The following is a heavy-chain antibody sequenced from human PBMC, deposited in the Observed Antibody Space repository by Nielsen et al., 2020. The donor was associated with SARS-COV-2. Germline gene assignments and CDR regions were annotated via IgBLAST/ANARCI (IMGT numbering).Heavy chain of an antibody. Sequence: GESLKISCAASGFTFSSYGMHWVRQAPGKGLEWVAVISYDGSNKYYADSVKGRFTISRDNSNNTLYLQMNSLRAEDTAVYYCAKDRTTMVRGVIPRGMDVWGQGTTVTVSS. CDR2: ISYDGSNK. CDR1: GFTFSSYG. CDR3: AKDRTTMVRGVIPRGMDV. D-gene: IGHD3-10*01. V-gene: IGHV3-30*18. J-gene: IGHJ6*02.